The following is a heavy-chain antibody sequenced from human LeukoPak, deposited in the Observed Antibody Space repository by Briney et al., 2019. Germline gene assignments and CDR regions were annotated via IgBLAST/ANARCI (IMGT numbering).Heavy chain of an antibody. CDR3: ARGSRGRWLQFTYFDY. CDR1: GYTFTGYY. D-gene: IGHD5-24*01. Sequence: AXVKVSCKASGYTFTGYYMHWVRQAPGQGLEWMGRINPNSGGTNYAQKFQGRVTMTRDTSISTAYMELSRLRSDATAVYYCARGSRGRWLQFTYFDYWGQGTLVTVSS. V-gene: IGHV1-2*06. CDR2: INPNSGGT. J-gene: IGHJ4*02.